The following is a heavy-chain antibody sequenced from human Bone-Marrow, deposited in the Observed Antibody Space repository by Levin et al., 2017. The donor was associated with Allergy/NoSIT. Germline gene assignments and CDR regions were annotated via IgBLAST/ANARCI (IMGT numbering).Heavy chain of an antibody. CDR2: IYTSGST. D-gene: IGHD3-16*01. CDR3: ASESGYAARLDY. J-gene: IGHJ4*02. Sequence: SETLSLTCTVSGGSISSGTYYWTWIRQPAGKGLEWIGRIYTSGSTNYSPSLKSRVTISPDTSKNQVSLRLTFVTAAETAMNYCASESGYAARLDYWGQGTLVTVSS. CDR1: GGSISSGTYY. V-gene: IGHV4-61*02.